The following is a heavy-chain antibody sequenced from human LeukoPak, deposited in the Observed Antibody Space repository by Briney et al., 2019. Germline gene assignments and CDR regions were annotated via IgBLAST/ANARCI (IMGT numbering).Heavy chain of an antibody. V-gene: IGHV3-66*01. CDR1: GFTVSSNY. D-gene: IGHD2-21*02. CDR2: MFSGGTT. Sequence: GRSLRLSCVASGFTVSSNYMSWVRQAPGKGLEWVSVMFSGGTTYYADSVKGRFTISRDTSKNTLYLQMNSLRAEDTAVYYCMVTRGEVAFDIWGQGTMVTVSS. CDR3: MVTRGEVAFDI. J-gene: IGHJ3*02.